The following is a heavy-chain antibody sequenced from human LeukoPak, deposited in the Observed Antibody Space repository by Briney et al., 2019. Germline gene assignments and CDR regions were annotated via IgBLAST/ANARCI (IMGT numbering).Heavy chain of an antibody. V-gene: IGHV3-23*01. CDR3: TTDRIGYCSSTSCKRNDY. CDR2: ISGSGGST. CDR1: GFTFSSYA. D-gene: IGHD2-2*03. J-gene: IGHJ4*02. Sequence: GGSLRLSCAASGFTFSSYAMSWVRQAPGKGLEWVSAISGSGGSTYYADSVKGRFTISRDNSKNTLYLQMNSLRAEDTAVYYCTTDRIGYCSSTSCKRNDYWGQGTLVTVSS.